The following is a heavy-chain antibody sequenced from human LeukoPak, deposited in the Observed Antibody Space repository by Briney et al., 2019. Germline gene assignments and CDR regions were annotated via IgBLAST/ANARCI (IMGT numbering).Heavy chain of an antibody. V-gene: IGHV4-61*08. CDR2: IYYSGST. CDR3: AGGSYGPLLRSSFDY. CDR1: GGSISSGGYS. J-gene: IGHJ4*02. Sequence: SETLSLTCAVSGGSISSGGYSWSWIRQPPGKGLEWIGYIYYSGSTNYNPSLKSRVTISVDTSKNQFSLKLSSVTAADTAVYYCAGGSYGPLLRSSFDYWGQGTLVTVSS. D-gene: IGHD3-16*01.